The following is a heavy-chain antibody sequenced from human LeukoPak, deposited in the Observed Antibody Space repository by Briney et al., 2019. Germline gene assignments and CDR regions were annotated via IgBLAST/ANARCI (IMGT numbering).Heavy chain of an antibody. J-gene: IGHJ2*01. CDR2: IIPIFGTA. Sequence: ASVTVSCKASGGTFSSYAISWVRQAPGQGLEWIGGIIPIFGTANYAQKFQGRVTITADKSTSTAYMELSSLRSEDTAVYYCARGDYGDNRYWYFDLWGRGTLVTVSS. D-gene: IGHD4-17*01. CDR1: GGTFSSYA. CDR3: ARGDYGDNRYWYFDL. V-gene: IGHV1-69*06.